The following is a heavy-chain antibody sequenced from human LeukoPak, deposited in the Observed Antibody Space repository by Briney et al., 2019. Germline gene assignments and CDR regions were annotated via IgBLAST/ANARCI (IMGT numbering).Heavy chain of an antibody. CDR3: AGDEPNLYSGSLG. CDR2: IKQDGSEK. V-gene: IGHV3-7*04. J-gene: IGHJ4*02. CDR1: GFTFSSYW. Sequence: GGSLRLSCAASGFTFSSYWMSWVRQAPGKGLEWVANIKQDGSEKYYVDSVKGRFTISRDNAKNSLYLQMNSLRAEDTAVYYCAGDEPNLYSGSLGWGQGTLVTVSS. D-gene: IGHD1-26*01.